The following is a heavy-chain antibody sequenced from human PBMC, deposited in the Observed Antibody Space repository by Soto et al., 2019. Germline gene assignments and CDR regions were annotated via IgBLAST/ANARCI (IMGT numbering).Heavy chain of an antibody. Sequence: QITLKESGPPLVKPTQTLTLTCTFSGLSLRTTGVGVGWVRQPPGKALEWLALLYWDDDKRYSPSLKSRLTITKDTSEKQVVLTMTNMDTVDTATYYCVQSRCGGDCLQIYSSHSYYGVDVWGQGTTVTVSS. D-gene: IGHD2-21*02. V-gene: IGHV2-5*02. CDR1: GLSLRTTGVG. CDR3: VQSRCGGDCLQIYSSHSYYGVDV. J-gene: IGHJ6*02. CDR2: LYWDDDK.